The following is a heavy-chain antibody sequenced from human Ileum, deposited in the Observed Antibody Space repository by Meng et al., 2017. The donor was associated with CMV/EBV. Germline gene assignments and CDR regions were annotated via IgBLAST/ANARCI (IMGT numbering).Heavy chain of an antibody. Sequence: SGFTFDNYVMTWVRQAPGKGLEWVSAISDSGGSTYYADSVKGRFTISRDNSKNTLYLQMNSLRAEDTAIYHCAKGYSCSGGSCYFDYWGQGTLVTVSS. CDR2: ISDSGGST. CDR1: GFTFDNYV. J-gene: IGHJ4*02. D-gene: IGHD2-15*01. CDR3: AKGYSCSGGSCYFDY. V-gene: IGHV3-23*01.